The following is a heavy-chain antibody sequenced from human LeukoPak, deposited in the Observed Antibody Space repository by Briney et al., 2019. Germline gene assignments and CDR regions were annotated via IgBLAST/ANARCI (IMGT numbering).Heavy chain of an antibody. V-gene: IGHV3-30*19. J-gene: IGHJ3*02. D-gene: IGHD1-26*01. CDR1: GFSFSSFW. CDR2: ISYDGSNK. CDR3: ARSSGSYHLDAFDI. Sequence: PGGSLRLSCGASGFSFSSFWMTWVRQAPGKGLEWVAVISYDGSNKYYADSVKGRFTISRDNSKNTLYLQMNSLRAEDTAVYYCARSSGSYHLDAFDIWGQGTMVTVSS.